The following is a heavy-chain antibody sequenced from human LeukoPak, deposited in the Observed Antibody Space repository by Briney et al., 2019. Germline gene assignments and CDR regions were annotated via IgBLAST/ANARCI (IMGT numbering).Heavy chain of an antibody. CDR2: IKQNGGER. D-gene: IGHD4-23*01. CDR1: GFTFSDYW. J-gene: IGHJ4*02. CDR3: ARDSGKARSDY. Sequence: GGSLRLSCVASGFTFSDYWMTWVRQAPGKGLVWVANIKQNGGERYYVDSVKGRFTISRDNAKNSLYLQMNSLRAEDTAVYYCARDSGKARSDYWGQGALVTVSS. V-gene: IGHV3-7*03.